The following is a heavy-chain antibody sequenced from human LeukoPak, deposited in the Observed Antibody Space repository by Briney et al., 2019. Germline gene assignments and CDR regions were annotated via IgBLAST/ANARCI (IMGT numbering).Heavy chain of an antibody. J-gene: IGHJ5*02. CDR2: INPSGGST. CDR1: GYTFTSYY. CDR3: ARGSRITMVRGVKPLNWFDP. D-gene: IGHD3-10*01. V-gene: IGHV1-46*01. Sequence: GASVKVSCKASGYTFTSYYMHWVRQAPGQGLEWMGIINPSGGSTSYAQKLQGRVTMTRDTSTSTVYMELSSLRSEDTAVYYCARGSRITMVRGVKPLNWFDPWGQGTLVTVSS.